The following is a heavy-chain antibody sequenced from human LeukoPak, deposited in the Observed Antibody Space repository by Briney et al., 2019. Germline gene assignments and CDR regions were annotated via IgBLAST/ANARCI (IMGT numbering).Heavy chain of an antibody. CDR3: ARAGVNRDFDP. CDR1: GYTFTGYY. D-gene: IGHD7-27*01. CDR2: INPNGGGT. V-gene: IGHV1-2*02. J-gene: IGHJ5*02. Sequence: GASVKVSCKASGYTFTGYYMHWVRQAPGQGLEWMGWINPNGGGTNYAQNSQGRVTLTRDTSISTAYMELSRLRSDDTAVYYCARAGVNRDFDPWGQGTLVTVSS.